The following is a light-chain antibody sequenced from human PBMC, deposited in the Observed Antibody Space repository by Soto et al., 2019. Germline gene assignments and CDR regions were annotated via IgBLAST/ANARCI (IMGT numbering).Light chain of an antibody. J-gene: IGLJ1*01. Sequence: QSALTQPASVSGSPGQSITISCTGTSSDVGGYNYVSWYQQHPGKAPKLMIYDVSNRPSGFSNRFSGSKSGNTASLTISGLQAEDEADYYCSSYTRSSTPYVFGTGTKLTVL. CDR1: SSDVGGYNY. CDR2: DVS. CDR3: SSYTRSSTPYV. V-gene: IGLV2-14*01.